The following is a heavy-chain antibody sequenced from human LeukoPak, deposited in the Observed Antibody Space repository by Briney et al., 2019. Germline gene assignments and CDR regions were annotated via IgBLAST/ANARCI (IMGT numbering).Heavy chain of an antibody. D-gene: IGHD6-6*01. CDR2: LWFDKNYQ. J-gene: IGHJ4*02. Sequence: GGSLRLSCAASGFSFSTYGVHWVRQAPGKGLEWVAALWFDKNYQYYADSVKGRFTISRDNSKNTLYLQMNSLRVEDTAVYYCAKDRPDGRSSWGPNFWGQGTLVTVSS. CDR1: GFSFSTYG. CDR3: AKDRPDGRSSWGPNF. V-gene: IGHV3-33*06.